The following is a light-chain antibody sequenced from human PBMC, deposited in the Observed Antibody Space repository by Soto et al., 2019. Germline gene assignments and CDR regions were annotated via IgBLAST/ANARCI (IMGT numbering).Light chain of an antibody. Sequence: QPVLTQSPSASASLGASVKLTCTLSSGHSSYAIAWHQQQPEKGPRYLMKLNSDGSHSKGDGIPDRFSGSSSGAERYLTISSLQSEDEADYYCQTWGTGIPWVFGGGTQLTFL. CDR3: QTWGTGIPWV. J-gene: IGLJ3*02. CDR2: LNSDGSH. V-gene: IGLV4-69*01. CDR1: SGHSSYA.